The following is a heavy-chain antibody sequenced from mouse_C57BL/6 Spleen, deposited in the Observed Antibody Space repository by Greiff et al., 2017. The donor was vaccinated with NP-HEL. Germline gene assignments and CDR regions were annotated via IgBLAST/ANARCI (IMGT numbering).Heavy chain of an antibody. D-gene: IGHD3-2*02. V-gene: IGHV5-6*01. CDR2: ISSGGSYT. J-gene: IGHJ2*01. CDR3: ARQETAQAYYFDY. CDR1: GFTFSSYG. Sequence: EVQGVESGGDLVKPGGSLKLSCAASGFTFSSYGMSWVRQTPDKRLEWVATISSGGSYTYYPDSVKGRFTISRDNAKNTLYLQMSSLKSEDTAMYYCARQETAQAYYFDYWGQGTTLTVSS.